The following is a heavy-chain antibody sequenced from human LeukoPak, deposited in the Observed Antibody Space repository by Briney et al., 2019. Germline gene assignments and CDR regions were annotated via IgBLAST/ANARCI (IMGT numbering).Heavy chain of an antibody. J-gene: IGHJ4*02. CDR3: ARLRVGGWDEGYFDY. D-gene: IGHD1-26*01. V-gene: IGHV4-59*08. CDR1: GGSISSYY. CDR2: IYYSGST. Sequence: SETLSLTCTVSGGSISSYYWSWIRQPPGKGLEWIGYIYYSGSTNYNPSLKSRVTISVDTSKNQFSLKLSSVTAADTAVYYCARLRVGGWDEGYFDYWGQGTLVTVSS.